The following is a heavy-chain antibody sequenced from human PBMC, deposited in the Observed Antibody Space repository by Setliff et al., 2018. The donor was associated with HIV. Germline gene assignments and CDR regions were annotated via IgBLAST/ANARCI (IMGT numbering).Heavy chain of an antibody. CDR1: GFIFSSHS. CDR2: ISRSSDEI. Sequence: GGSLRLSCAASGFIFSSHSMNWVRQAPGKGLEWVSSISRSSDEIHYADSVKGRFTISRDNTKYSLYLQMNKVRAEDTAVYFCVRDYRWLNWFFDLWGRGTLVTV. V-gene: IGHV3-21*01. D-gene: IGHD6-19*01. CDR3: VRDYRWLNWFFDL. J-gene: IGHJ2*01.